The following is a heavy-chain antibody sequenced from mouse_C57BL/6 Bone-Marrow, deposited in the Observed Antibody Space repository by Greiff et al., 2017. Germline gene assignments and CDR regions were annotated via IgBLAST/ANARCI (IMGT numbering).Heavy chain of an antibody. D-gene: IGHD2-2*01. J-gene: IGHJ3*01. CDR2: IDPSDSET. CDR3: ARAGLRQTAWFAY. CDR1: GYTFTSSW. V-gene: IGHV1-52*01. Sequence: VQLQQPVAELVRPGSSVKLSCKASGYTFTSSWMHWVKQRPIQGLEWLGNIDPSDSETHYNQKFKDNATLAVAKSSSPAYMHLSSLTSEDSAVYYCARAGLRQTAWFAYRGQGTLVTVSA.